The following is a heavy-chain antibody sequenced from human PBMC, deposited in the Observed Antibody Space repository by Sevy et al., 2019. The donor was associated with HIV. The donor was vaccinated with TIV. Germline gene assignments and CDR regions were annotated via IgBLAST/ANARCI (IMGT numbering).Heavy chain of an antibody. CDR1: GDSISSNTW. CDR3: AREGTATSFDY. J-gene: IGHJ4*02. CDR2: VSYSGHT. V-gene: IGHV4-4*02. Sequence: SETLSLTCAVSGDSISSNTWWSWVRQPPGKGLEWIGEVSYSGHTNYNPSLKSRVTISLDKSKNQFTLNLRSVTAADTALYYCAREGTATSFDYWDQGTLVTVSS. D-gene: IGHD2-21*02.